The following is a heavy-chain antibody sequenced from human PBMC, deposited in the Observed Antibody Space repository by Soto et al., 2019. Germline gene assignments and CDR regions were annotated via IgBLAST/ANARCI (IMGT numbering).Heavy chain of an antibody. V-gene: IGHV4-59*11. CDR2: IYYNGNT. Sequence: QVQLQESGPGLVKPSETLSLTCTVSGGSISNHYWSWIRQPPGKGLEWIGNIYYNGNTNYNPTLTSRVTISVDTSKNQISLKLSSVTAADTAVYYCTRAIWYSEYWGQGTLVTVSS. J-gene: IGHJ4*02. CDR1: GGSISNHY. CDR3: TRAIWYSEY. D-gene: IGHD2-21*02.